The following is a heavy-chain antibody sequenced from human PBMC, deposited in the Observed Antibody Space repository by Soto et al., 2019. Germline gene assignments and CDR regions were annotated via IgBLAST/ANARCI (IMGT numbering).Heavy chain of an antibody. CDR2: ISYDGSNK. CDR1: GFTFSSYG. CDR3: AKDDSSGYNPATPFDY. V-gene: IGHV3-30*18. D-gene: IGHD3-22*01. J-gene: IGHJ4*02. Sequence: GGSLRLSCAASGFTFSSYGMHWVRQAPGKGLEWVAVISYDGSNKYYADSVKGRFTISRDNSKNTLYLQMNSLRAEDTAVYYCAKDDSSGYNPATPFDYCGQRTLVTVSS.